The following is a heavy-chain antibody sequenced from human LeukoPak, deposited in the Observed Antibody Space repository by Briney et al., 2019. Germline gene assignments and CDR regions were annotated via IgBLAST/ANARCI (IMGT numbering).Heavy chain of an antibody. CDR2: IYYSGST. J-gene: IGHJ4*02. CDR1: GGSISSSSYY. CDR3: ARAATSHYFDY. V-gene: IGHV4-39*07. Sequence: SETLSLTCTVSGGSISSSSYYWGWIRQPPGKGLEWIGSIYYSGSTYYNPSLKSRVTISVDTSKNQFSLKLSSVTAADTAVYYCARAATSHYFDYWGPGTLVTVSS.